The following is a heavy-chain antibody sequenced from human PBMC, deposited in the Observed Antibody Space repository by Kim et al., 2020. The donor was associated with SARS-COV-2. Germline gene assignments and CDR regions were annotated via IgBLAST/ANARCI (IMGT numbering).Heavy chain of an antibody. V-gene: IGHV5-51*01. CDR2: IYPGDSDT. Sequence: GESLKISCKGSGYSFTSYWIGWVRQMPGKGLGWVGIIYPGDSDTRYSPSFQGQVTISADKSISTAYLQWSSLKASDTAMYYCARFPLGQYSVYDLGFFYYGMDVGGQGTTVPAPS. D-gene: IGHD5-12*01. CDR3: ARFPLGQYSVYDLGFFYYGMDV. J-gene: IGHJ6*02. CDR1: GYSFTSYW.